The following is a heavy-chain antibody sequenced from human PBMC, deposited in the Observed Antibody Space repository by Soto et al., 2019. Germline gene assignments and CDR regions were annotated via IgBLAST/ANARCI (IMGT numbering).Heavy chain of an antibody. J-gene: IGHJ5*02. CDR2: INSEGSST. CDR3: ARSYSGGYGCFDP. CDR1: GFTISGHW. D-gene: IGHD1-26*01. Sequence: EVQLVESGGGLVQPGGSLRLSCAASGFTISGHWMHWVRQVPGKGLVWVSRINSEGSSTSYADSVKGRFIISRDNAKNRLFRQMDSLRAEDTAVYCGARSYSGGYGCFDPWGQGTLVTVSS. V-gene: IGHV3-74*01.